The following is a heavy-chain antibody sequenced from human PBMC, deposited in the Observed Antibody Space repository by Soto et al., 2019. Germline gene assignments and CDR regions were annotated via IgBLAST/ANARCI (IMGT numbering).Heavy chain of an antibody. Sequence: SVKVSCKASGVTFSSYAISWVRQAPGQGLEWMGGIIPIFGTANYAQKFQGRVTITADESTSTAYMELSSLRSEDTAVYYCARGLIRGTRGAFDIWGQGTMVTVSS. CDR3: ARGLIRGTRGAFDI. V-gene: IGHV1-69*13. CDR1: GVTFSSYA. D-gene: IGHD2-21*01. CDR2: IIPIFGTA. J-gene: IGHJ3*02.